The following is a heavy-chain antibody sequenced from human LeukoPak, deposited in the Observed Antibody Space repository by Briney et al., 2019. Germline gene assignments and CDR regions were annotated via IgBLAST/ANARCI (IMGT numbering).Heavy chain of an antibody. V-gene: IGHV3-11*04. J-gene: IGHJ4*02. CDR2: ISSSGSTI. CDR1: GFTFSDYY. D-gene: IGHD6-6*01. Sequence: GALRLSCAASGFTFSDYYMSWIRQAPGKGLEWVSYISSSGSTIYYADSVKGRFTISRDNAKNSLYLQMNSLRAEDTAVYYCAREYSSSSSDYWGQGTLVTVSS. CDR3: AREYSSSSSDY.